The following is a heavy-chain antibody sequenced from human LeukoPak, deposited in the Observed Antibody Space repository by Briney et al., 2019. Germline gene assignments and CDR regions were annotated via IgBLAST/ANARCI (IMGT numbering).Heavy chain of an antibody. CDR1: GFTFSSYG. CDR3: AEQGYCSSTSCYSDFDY. V-gene: IGHV3-30*02. J-gene: IGHJ4*02. D-gene: IGHD2-2*01. Sequence: PGGSLRLSCAASGFTFSSYGMHWVRQAPGKGLEWVAFIRYDGSNKYYADSVKGRFTISRDNSKNTLYLQMNSLRAEDTAVYYCAEQGYCSSTSCYSDFDYWGQGTLVTVSS. CDR2: IRYDGSNK.